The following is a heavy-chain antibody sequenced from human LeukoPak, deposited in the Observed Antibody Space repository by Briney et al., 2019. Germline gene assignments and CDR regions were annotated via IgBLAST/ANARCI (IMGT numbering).Heavy chain of an antibody. CDR3: ASNWPRYYFDY. V-gene: IGHV3-11*04. J-gene: IGHJ4*02. CDR1: GFTFSDYY. CDR2: ISSSGSTI. Sequence: GGSLRLSCAASGFTFSDYYMSWIRQAPGKGLEWVSYISSSGSTIYYADSVKGRFTISRDNAKNSLYLQMNSLRAEDTAVYYCASNWPRYYFDYWGQGTLVTVSS.